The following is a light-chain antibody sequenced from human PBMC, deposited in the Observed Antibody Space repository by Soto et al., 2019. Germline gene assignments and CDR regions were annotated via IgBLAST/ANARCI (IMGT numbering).Light chain of an antibody. CDR2: GAS. Sequence: EIGLTQSPATLSSFPGDRVTLHCTASQSVSSSYLAWYQQKPGQAPRLLIYGASTRATGIPARFSGSGSGTEFTLTISSLRSEDFAVYYCQQYNNWPPVTFGGGTKVDIK. CDR3: QQYNNWPPVT. J-gene: IGKJ4*01. CDR1: QSVSSSY. V-gene: IGKV3-15*01.